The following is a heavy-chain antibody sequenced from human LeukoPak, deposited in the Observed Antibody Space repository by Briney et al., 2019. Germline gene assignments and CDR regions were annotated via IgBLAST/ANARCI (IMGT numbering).Heavy chain of an antibody. V-gene: IGHV3-23*01. CDR1: GFTFSSYG. CDR2: ISGSGGST. J-gene: IGHJ5*02. D-gene: IGHD3-10*01. CDR3: AKDGLINYYGSGSPMFDP. Sequence: SGGSLRLSCAASGFTFSSYGMSWVRQAPGKGLEWVSAISGSGGSTYYADSVKGRFTISRDNSKNTLYLQMNSLRAEDTAVYYCAKDGLINYYGSGSPMFDPWGQGTLVTVSS.